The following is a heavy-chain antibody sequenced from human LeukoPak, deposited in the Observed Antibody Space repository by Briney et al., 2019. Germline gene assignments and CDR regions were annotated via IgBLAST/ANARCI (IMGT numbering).Heavy chain of an antibody. V-gene: IGHV3-23*01. Sequence: GGSLRLSCAASGFTFSSYAMSWVRQAPGKGLEWVSAISGSGGSTYYADSVKGRFTISRDNSKNTLYLQMNSLRAEDTAVYYCAKDPRGGPFRGYYYYGMDVWGQGTTVIVSS. J-gene: IGHJ6*02. CDR2: ISGSGGST. D-gene: IGHD3-10*01. CDR1: GFTFSSYA. CDR3: AKDPRGGPFRGYYYYGMDV.